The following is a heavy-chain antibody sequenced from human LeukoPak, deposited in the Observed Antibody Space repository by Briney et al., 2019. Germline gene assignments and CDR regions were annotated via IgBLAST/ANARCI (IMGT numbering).Heavy chain of an antibody. V-gene: IGHV1-69*05. J-gene: IGHJ4*02. D-gene: IGHD3-10*02. Sequence: SAKVSCKASGGTFSSYAISWVRQAPGQGLEWMGRIIPIFGTANYAQKFQGRVTITTDESTSTAYMELSSLRSEDTAVYYCARDVRGAGYYFDYWGQGTLVTVSS. CDR3: ARDVRGAGYYFDY. CDR2: IIPIFGTA. CDR1: GGTFSSYA.